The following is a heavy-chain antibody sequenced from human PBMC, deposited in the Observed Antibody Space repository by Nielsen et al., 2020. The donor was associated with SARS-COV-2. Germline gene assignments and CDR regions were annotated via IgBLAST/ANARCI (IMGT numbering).Heavy chain of an antibody. D-gene: IGHD4-17*01. CDR1: GGSISTGSHY. V-gene: IGHV4-61*01. CDR3: ARHRRGGDFYY. CDR2: IFYRGNT. J-gene: IGHJ4*02. Sequence: SETLSLTCIVSGGSISTGSHYWSWIRQPPGKGLEWIGYIFYRGNTNYNPSLKSRVTISVDTSKNQISLEVNSVTPADTAVYYCARHRRGGDFYYWGQGTLVIASS.